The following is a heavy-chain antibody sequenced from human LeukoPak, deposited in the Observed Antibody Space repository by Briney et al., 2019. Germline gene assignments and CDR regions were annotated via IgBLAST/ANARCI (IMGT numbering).Heavy chain of an antibody. Sequence: ASVKVSCKASGGTFSSYAISWVRQAPGQGLEWMGGIIPIFGTANYAQKFQGRVTITADESTSTAYMELSSLRSEDTAVYYCGTFLGWFGEPRHYFDYWGQGTLVTVSS. V-gene: IGHV1-69*13. CDR1: GGTFSSYA. D-gene: IGHD3-10*01. CDR2: IIPIFGTA. J-gene: IGHJ4*02. CDR3: GTFLGWFGEPRHYFDY.